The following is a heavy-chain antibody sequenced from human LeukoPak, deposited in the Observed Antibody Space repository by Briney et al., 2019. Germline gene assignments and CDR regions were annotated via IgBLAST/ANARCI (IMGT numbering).Heavy chain of an antibody. Sequence: GGSLRLSCAASGFTFSSYSMNWVRQAPGKGLEWVAVISHDTNIKSYADSVKGRFTISRDNSKNTLYLQMNSLRAEDTAVYYCAKVITYDSSGYYRHPDYWGQGTLVTVSS. J-gene: IGHJ4*02. D-gene: IGHD3-22*01. V-gene: IGHV3-30*18. CDR1: GFTFSSYS. CDR2: ISHDTNIK. CDR3: AKVITYDSSGYYRHPDY.